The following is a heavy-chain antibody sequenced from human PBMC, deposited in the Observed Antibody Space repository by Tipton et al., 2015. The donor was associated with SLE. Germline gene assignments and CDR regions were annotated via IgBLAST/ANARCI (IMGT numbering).Heavy chain of an antibody. J-gene: IGHJ5*02. Sequence: VQLVQSGGGLIQPGGSLRLSCAASGFTFRGYAMSWVRQAPGRGLEWVSSISASGSSTYHADSVKGRITLSRDNSKNLVHLQMNSLRAEDSAIYYCAKDRGDFQNWFDTWGQGTPVTVSS. CDR1: GFTFRGYA. V-gene: IGHV3-23*04. CDR3: AKDRGDFQNWFDT. D-gene: IGHD2-21*02. CDR2: ISASGSST.